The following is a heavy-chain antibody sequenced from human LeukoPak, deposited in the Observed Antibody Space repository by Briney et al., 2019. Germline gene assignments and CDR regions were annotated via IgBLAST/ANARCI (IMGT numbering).Heavy chain of an antibody. V-gene: IGHV6-1*01. CDR2: TYFRSKWNS. D-gene: IGHD2/OR15-2a*01. CDR1: GDSVSSTSAT. Sequence: SQTLSLTFAISGDSVSSTSATWNWIRHSPARGLEWLGRTYFRSKWNSDYALSVKSRISINPDTPKNHFSLHLNSVTPEDTAVYYCAKGRFPIGFEYWGQGTLVTVSS. J-gene: IGHJ4*02. CDR3: AKGRFPIGFEY.